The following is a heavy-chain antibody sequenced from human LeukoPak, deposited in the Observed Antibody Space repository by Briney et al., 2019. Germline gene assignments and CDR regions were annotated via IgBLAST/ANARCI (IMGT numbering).Heavy chain of an antibody. V-gene: IGHV4-4*02. CDR2: IYHSGST. Sequence: PSGTLSLTCAVSGGFISSSNWWSWVRQPPGKGLEWIGEIYHSGSTNYNPSLKSRVTISVDKSKNQFSLKLSSVTAADTAVYYCARDSPYCSGGSCFDYWGQGTLVTVSS. D-gene: IGHD2-15*01. CDR3: ARDSPYCSGGSCFDY. CDR1: GGFISSSNW. J-gene: IGHJ4*02.